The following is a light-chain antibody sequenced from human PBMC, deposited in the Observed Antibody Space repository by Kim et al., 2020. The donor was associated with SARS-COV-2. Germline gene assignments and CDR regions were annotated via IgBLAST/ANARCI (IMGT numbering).Light chain of an antibody. CDR2: EVT. CDR3: SSYAGGRYV. V-gene: IGLV2-8*01. Sequence: PGQSVTISCTGTSSVIGAYNYVSWYQQHPGTPPKLVICEVTQRPSGVPNRFSGSKSGNTASLIISGLQAEDEADYYCSSYAGGRYVFGTGTKVTVL. J-gene: IGLJ1*01. CDR1: SSVIGAYNY.